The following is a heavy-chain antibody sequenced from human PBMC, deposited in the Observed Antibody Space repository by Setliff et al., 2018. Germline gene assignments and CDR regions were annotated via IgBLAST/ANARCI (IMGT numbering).Heavy chain of an antibody. Sequence: ASVKVSCKASGYTFNNYGVAWVRQAPGQGLDWMGWVTIYNGNTKYAQNLQGRLTLSTDRSANTVYMELGSLTTDDMAIYYCARVESMVRGKNILRHFDYWGQGTQVTVSS. V-gene: IGHV1-18*03. CDR3: ARVESMVRGKNILRHFDY. J-gene: IGHJ4*02. CDR1: GYTFNNYG. D-gene: IGHD3-10*01. CDR2: VTIYNGNT.